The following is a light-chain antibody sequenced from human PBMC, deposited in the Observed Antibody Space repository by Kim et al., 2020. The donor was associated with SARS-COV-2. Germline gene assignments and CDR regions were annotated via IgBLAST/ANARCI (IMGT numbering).Light chain of an antibody. J-gene: IGLJ3*02. Sequence: QTATLTCTGNNNNVGNQGAAWLQQHQGHPPKLLSYRNNNRPSGISERFSASRSGDTASLTITGLRPEDETDYYCSAWDSSLNVWVFGGGTQLTVL. CDR1: NNNVGNQG. CDR3: SAWDSSLNVWV. V-gene: IGLV10-54*04. CDR2: RNN.